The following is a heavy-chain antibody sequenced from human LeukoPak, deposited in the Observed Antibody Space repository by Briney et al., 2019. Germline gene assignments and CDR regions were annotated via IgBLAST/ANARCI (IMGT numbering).Heavy chain of an antibody. Sequence: PGGSLRLSCAASGFTFSSYAMSWVRQAPGKGLEWVSAISGSGGSTYYADSVKGRFTISRDNSENTLYLQMNSLRAEDTAVYYCAKGLSGYWDAFDIWGQGTMVTVSS. D-gene: IGHD3-22*01. CDR1: GFTFSSYA. J-gene: IGHJ3*02. V-gene: IGHV3-23*01. CDR2: ISGSGGST. CDR3: AKGLSGYWDAFDI.